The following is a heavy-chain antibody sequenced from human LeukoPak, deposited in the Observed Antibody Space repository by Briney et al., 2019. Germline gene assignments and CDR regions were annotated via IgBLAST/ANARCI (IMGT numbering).Heavy chain of an antibody. CDR2: MNPNSGNT. CDR3: ARLGRGVRGFDP. J-gene: IGHJ5*02. Sequence: ASVKVSCKASGYTFTSYDINWVRQATGQGLEWMGWMNPNSGNTGYAQKFQGRVTMTRNTSISTAYMELSSLRSEDTAVYYCARLGRGVRGFDPWGQGTLVTVSS. V-gene: IGHV1-8*01. CDR1: GYTFTSYD. D-gene: IGHD3-10*01.